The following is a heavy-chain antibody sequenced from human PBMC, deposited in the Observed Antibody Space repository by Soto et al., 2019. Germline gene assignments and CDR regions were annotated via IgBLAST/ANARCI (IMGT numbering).Heavy chain of an antibody. J-gene: IGHJ6*02. Sequence: QVQLQESGPGLVKPSGTLSLTCAVSGGSISSSNWWSWVRQPPGKGLEWIGRIYTSGSTNYNPSLKSRVTMSVDTSKNQFSLKLSSVTAADTAVYYCAREPRDIVVVPASQYGMDVWGQGTTVTVSS. CDR3: AREPRDIVVVPASQYGMDV. CDR1: GGSISSSNW. CDR2: IYTSGST. V-gene: IGHV4-4*02. D-gene: IGHD2-2*01.